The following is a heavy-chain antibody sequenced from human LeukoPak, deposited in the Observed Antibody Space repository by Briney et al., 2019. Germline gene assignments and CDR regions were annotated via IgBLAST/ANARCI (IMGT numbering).Heavy chain of an antibody. J-gene: IGHJ4*02. D-gene: IGHD3-16*02. CDR3: ARAGRDYVWGSYHLNYFDY. CDR1: GGSISSGDYY. V-gene: IGHV4-30-4*08. CDR2: IYYSGST. Sequence: SETLSLTCTVSGGSISSGDYYWSWIRQPPGKGLEWIGYIYYSGSTYYNPSLKSRVTISVDTSKNQFSLKLSSVTAADTAVYYCARAGRDYVWGSYHLNYFDYWGQGTLVTVSS.